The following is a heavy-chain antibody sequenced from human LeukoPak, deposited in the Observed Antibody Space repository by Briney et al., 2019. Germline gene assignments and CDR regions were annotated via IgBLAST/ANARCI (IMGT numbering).Heavy chain of an antibody. CDR3: ARGIGWPYFDY. V-gene: IGHV6-1*01. Sequence: SQTLSLTCAISGDSVSRTNIAWNWIRQSPSRDLEWLGRTYYRSKWYNDYAVSVQSRIIINPDTSKNQFSLQLNSVTPEDTTVYYCARGIGWPYFDYWGQGTLVTVSS. CDR2: TYYRSKWYN. J-gene: IGHJ4*02. CDR1: GDSVSRTNIA. D-gene: IGHD5-24*01.